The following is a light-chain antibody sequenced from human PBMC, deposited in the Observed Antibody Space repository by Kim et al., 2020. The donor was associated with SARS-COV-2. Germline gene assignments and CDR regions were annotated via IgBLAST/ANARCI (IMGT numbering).Light chain of an antibody. CDR3: SSYTSSSTLPYV. CDR1: SSDVGGYNS. J-gene: IGLJ1*01. CDR2: EVN. V-gene: IGLV2-14*01. Sequence: QSALTQPASVSGSPGQSITISCTGTSSDVGGYNSVSWYQQYPGKAPKLMIYEVNNRPSGVSNRFSGSKSGNTASLTISGLQAEDEADYYCSSYTSSSTLPYVFGTGTKSPS.